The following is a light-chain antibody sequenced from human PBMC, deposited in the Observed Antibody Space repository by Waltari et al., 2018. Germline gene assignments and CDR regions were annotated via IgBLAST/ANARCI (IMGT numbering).Light chain of an antibody. CDR3: QAWDTNTEDV. CDR2: QDY. J-gene: IGLJ2*01. CDR1: KLGEKY. Sequence: SYDLSQPPSVTVSPGQTASITCSGDKLGEKYVCWYQQKSGQSPVLVIFQDYKRPSGIPERFAGTNAGNTATLTISGNQPLDEGDYYCQAWDTNTEDVFGGGTRLTVL. V-gene: IGLV3-1*01.